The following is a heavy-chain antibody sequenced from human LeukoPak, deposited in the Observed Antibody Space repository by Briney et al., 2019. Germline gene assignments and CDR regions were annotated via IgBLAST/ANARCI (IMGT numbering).Heavy chain of an antibody. J-gene: IGHJ6*03. D-gene: IGHD6-19*01. CDR2: ISGSGGST. V-gene: IGHV3-23*01. CDR1: GFTFSSYA. Sequence: GGSLRLSCAASGFTFSSYAMSWVRQAPGKGLEWVSAISGSGGSTYYADSVKGRFTISRDNSKNTLYLQMNSLRAEDTAVYYCAKRHITPYRSFYSSGWYYYYMDVWGKGTTVTVSS. CDR3: AKRHITPYRSFYSSGWYYYYMDV.